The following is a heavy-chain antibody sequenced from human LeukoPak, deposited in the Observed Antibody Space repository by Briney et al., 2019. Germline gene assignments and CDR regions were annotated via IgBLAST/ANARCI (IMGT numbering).Heavy chain of an antibody. CDR1: GFTFSSYW. Sequence: PGGSLRLSCAASGFTFSSYWMSWVRQAPGKGLEWVANIKQDGSEKYYVDSVKGRFTISRDNAKNSLYLQMNSLRAEDTAVYYCARDGGDGSDNPDFDYWGQGALVTVSS. CDR3: ARDGGDGSDNPDFDY. CDR2: IKQDGSEK. D-gene: IGHD3-10*01. V-gene: IGHV3-7*01. J-gene: IGHJ4*02.